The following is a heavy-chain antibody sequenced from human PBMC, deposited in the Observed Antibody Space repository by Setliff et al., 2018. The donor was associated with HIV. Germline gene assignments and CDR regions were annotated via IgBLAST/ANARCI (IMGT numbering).Heavy chain of an antibody. Sequence: SETLSLTCAVSGYSISSGYYWGWVRQPPEKGLEWIGSFYHSGSTYYSPSLKSRVTISVDTSKNQFSLKLSSVTAADTAVYYCARAPITIFGVIIIPVYFDYWGQGTLVTVS. CDR3: ARAPITIFGVIIIPVYFDY. J-gene: IGHJ4*02. V-gene: IGHV4-38-2*01. CDR2: FYHSGST. CDR1: GYSISSGYY. D-gene: IGHD3-3*01.